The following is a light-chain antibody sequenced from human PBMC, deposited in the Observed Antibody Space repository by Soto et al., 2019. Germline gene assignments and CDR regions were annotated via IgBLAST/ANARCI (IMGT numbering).Light chain of an antibody. J-gene: IGLJ2*01. Sequence: QSVLTQLPSASGTSGQRVTISCSGSSSNIGTNAVNWYQQLPGTAPKLLIYSTNQRPSGVPDRFSGSKSGTSASLAISGLQSEDEADYYCAAWDDSLNVVFGGGTKLTVL. CDR1: SSNIGTNA. V-gene: IGLV1-44*01. CDR2: STN. CDR3: AAWDDSLNVV.